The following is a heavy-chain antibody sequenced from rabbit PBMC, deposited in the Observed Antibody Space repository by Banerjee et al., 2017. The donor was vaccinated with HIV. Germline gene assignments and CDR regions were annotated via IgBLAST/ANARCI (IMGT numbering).Heavy chain of an antibody. CDR1: GFSFSSSDY. Sequence: QEQLVESGGDLVKPGASLTLTCTASGFSFSSSDYMQWVRQAPGKGLEWIACIYTGGSGDTHYASWAKGRLTISKTSSTTVTLQMTSLTAADTATYFCARDLAGVIGWNFNLWGPGTLVTVS. CDR3: ARDLAGVIGWNFNL. V-gene: IGHV1S45*01. J-gene: IGHJ4*01. CDR2: IYTGGSGDT. D-gene: IGHD4-1*01.